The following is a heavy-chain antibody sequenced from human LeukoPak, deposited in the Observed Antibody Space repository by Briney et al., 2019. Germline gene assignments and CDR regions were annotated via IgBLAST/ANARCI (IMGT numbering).Heavy chain of an antibody. Sequence: GGSLRLSCAASGFIVSCNYMSWVRQAPGKGLEWVSIIYINDYAYYSDSVKGRFTISRDNSKNTLDLQISSLRAEDTAVYYCARDVLREGSSYNWGQGTLVTVSS. D-gene: IGHD3-10*01. CDR1: GFIVSCNY. J-gene: IGHJ4*02. CDR3: ARDVLREGSSYN. V-gene: IGHV3-66*01. CDR2: IYINDYA.